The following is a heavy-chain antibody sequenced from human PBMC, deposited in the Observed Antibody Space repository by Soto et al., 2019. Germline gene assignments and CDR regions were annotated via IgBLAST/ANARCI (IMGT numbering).Heavy chain of an antibody. J-gene: IGHJ4*02. Sequence: ASLGVSWKASRYSFTCGHRHWVRQAPGQGLEWMGWINPNSGCTNYSQKFEGRVTITRDTSISTAYMELSRLRPDDTAVYYCASFAAGYGSDYWGQGTLVTVSS. CDR1: RYSFTCGH. CDR2: INPNSGCT. V-gene: IGHV1-2*02. CDR3: ASFAAGYGSDY. D-gene: IGHD3-10*01.